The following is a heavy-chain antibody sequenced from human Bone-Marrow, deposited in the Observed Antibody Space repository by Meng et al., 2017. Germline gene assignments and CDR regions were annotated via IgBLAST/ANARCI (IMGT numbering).Heavy chain of an antibody. CDR1: GGSISNSY. Sequence: AETLSLTCTVSGGSISNSYWSWIRQPPGKGLEWIGYIYYSGSTNYNPSLKSPVTISVDTPKNKFSLKPSSVTAADTPVYYCARGRDGYNYYFDYWGQGTLVTVSS. J-gene: IGHJ4*02. CDR2: IYYSGST. V-gene: IGHV4-59*01. CDR3: ARGRDGYNYYFDY. D-gene: IGHD5-24*01.